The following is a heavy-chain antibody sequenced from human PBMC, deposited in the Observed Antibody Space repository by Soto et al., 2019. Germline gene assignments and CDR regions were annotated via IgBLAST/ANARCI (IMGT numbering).Heavy chain of an antibody. J-gene: IGHJ6*03. Sequence: GSLRLSCTASGFTFGDYAMSWFRQAPGKVLEWVGFIRSKAYGGTTEYAASVKGRFTISRDDSKSIAYLQMNSLKTEDTAVYYCTRPWGSGWYVYYMDVWGKGTTVTVSS. CDR2: IRSKAYGGTT. CDR1: GFTFGDYA. V-gene: IGHV3-49*03. CDR3: TRPWGSGWYVYYMDV. D-gene: IGHD6-19*01.